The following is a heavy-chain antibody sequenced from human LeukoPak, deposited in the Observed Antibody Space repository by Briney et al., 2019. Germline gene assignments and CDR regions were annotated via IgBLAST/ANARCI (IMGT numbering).Heavy chain of an antibody. V-gene: IGHV3-11*06. CDR3: ARTRTVTAWYFDY. Sequence: GGSLRLSCAASGFSFSDYYMSWIRQAPGKGLEWVSYISSSSSYTNYADSGKGRFTISRDNAKNSLYLQMNSLRAEDTAVYYCARTRTVTAWYFDYWGQGTLVTVSS. J-gene: IGHJ4*02. CDR2: ISSSSSYT. D-gene: IGHD4-17*01. CDR1: GFSFSDYY.